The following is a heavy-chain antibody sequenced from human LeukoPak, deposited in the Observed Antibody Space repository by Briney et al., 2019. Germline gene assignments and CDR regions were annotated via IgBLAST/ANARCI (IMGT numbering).Heavy chain of an antibody. V-gene: IGHV5-51*01. Sequence: GESLKISCKPSGYSFTNYWIAWVRQMPGKGLEWMGIIYPRDSDTRYSPSFQGQVTISADKSINTAYLQWSSLKASDTAMYYCARKYSVDTAMVDLDYWGQGTLATVSS. CDR3: ARKYSVDTAMVDLDY. D-gene: IGHD5-18*01. CDR2: IYPRDSDT. J-gene: IGHJ4*02. CDR1: GYSFTNYW.